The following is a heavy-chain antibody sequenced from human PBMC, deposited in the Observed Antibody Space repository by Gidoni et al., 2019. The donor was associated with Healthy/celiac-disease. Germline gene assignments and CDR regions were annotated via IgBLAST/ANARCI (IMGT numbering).Heavy chain of an antibody. J-gene: IGHJ4*02. CDR3: ASGASSTSPEDY. CDR2: MNPISGNT. D-gene: IGHD2-2*01. V-gene: IGHV1-8*01. Sequence: QVQLVQSGAEVKKPGASVKVSCKAAGYTCTSYDTNWVRQTTGQGLEWMGWMNPISGNTGYAQKFQGRVTMTRNTSISTAYMELSILRSEDTAVYYCASGASSTSPEDYWGQGTLVTVSS. CDR1: GYTCTSYD.